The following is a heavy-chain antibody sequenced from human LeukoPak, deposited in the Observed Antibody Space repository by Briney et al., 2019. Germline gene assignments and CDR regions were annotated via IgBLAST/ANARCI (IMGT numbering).Heavy chain of an antibody. J-gene: IGHJ5*02. CDR1: GYPIRDYQ. CDR2: INPNTGGT. CDR3: ARAPLEPRKYWFDP. D-gene: IGHD1-1*01. Sequence: ASVKVSCKASGYPIRDYQMHWVRQAPGQGLEWMGWINPNTGGTNYAQKFQGRVSMTRDTSMNTAYMDLSTLRSDDTAVYYCARAPLEPRKYWFDPWGQGTLVTVSS. V-gene: IGHV1-2*02.